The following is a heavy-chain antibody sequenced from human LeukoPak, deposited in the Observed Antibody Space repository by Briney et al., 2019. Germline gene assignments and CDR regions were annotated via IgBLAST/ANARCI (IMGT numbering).Heavy chain of an antibody. CDR1: GYSISSGYY. J-gene: IGHJ4*02. CDR2: IYHSGST. D-gene: IGHD4-17*01. V-gene: IGHV4-38-2*01. Sequence: SETLSLTCAVSGYSISSGYYWGWIRQPPGKGLEWTGSIYHSGSTYYNPSLKSRVTISVDTSKNQFSLKLSSVTAADTAVYYCARLVTVTTGGYYFDYWGQGTLVTVSS. CDR3: ARLVTVTTGGYYFDY.